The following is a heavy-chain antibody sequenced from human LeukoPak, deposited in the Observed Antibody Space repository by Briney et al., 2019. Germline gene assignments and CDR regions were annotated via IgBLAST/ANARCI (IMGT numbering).Heavy chain of an antibody. CDR3: ARGRRGAVAGTGLDS. V-gene: IGHV3-30*03. CDR2: ISYDGAYE. D-gene: IGHD6-19*01. CDR1: GFTFSSYG. J-gene: IGHJ4*02. Sequence: GGSLRLSCAASGFTFSSYGMHWVRQAPGKGLEWVAVISYDGAYEYYADSVKGRFIISRDKSKNTLYLQMNSLRVEDTAVYYCARGRRGAVAGTGLDSWGQGTLVTVSS.